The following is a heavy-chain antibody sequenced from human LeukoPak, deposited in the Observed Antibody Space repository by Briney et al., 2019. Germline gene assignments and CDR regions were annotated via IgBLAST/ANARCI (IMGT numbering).Heavy chain of an antibody. CDR2: IYYSGST. Sequence: PSQTLSLTCAVSGGSISSGGYSWSWIRQPPGRGLEWIGYIYYSGSTYYNPSLKSRVTISVDTSKNQFSLKLSSVTAADTAVYYCARDRWNSNYAFDIWGQGTMVTVSS. CDR3: ARDRWNSNYAFDI. D-gene: IGHD4-11*01. J-gene: IGHJ3*02. V-gene: IGHV4-30-4*07. CDR1: GGSISSGGYS.